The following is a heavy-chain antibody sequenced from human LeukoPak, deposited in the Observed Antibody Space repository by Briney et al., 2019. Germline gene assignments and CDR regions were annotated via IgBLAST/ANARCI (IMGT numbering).Heavy chain of an antibody. CDR1: GGSISSYY. J-gene: IGHJ5*02. D-gene: IGHD3-22*01. CDR2: IYYSGST. CDR3: ARHFDSSGWRDWFDP. V-gene: IGHV4-59*08. Sequence: PSETLSLTCTVSGGSISSYYWSWIRQPPGKGLEWIGFIYYSGSTNYNPSLKSRVTISVDTSKNQFSLKLSSVTAADTAVYYCARHFDSSGWRDWFDPWGQGTLVTVSS.